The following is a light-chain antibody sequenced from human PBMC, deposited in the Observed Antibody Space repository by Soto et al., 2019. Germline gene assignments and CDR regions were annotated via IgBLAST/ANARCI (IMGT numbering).Light chain of an antibody. Sequence: EIVLTQSPATLSSFPGDRVTLSCRASQSVSSNLAWYQQKPGQAPRLLIYDASERASGIPARFSGSGSGTDFTLTISSLEPEDFAVYYCQQRTSWPPWTFGQGTKVDIK. V-gene: IGKV3-11*01. CDR1: QSVSSN. CDR3: QQRTSWPPWT. J-gene: IGKJ1*01. CDR2: DAS.